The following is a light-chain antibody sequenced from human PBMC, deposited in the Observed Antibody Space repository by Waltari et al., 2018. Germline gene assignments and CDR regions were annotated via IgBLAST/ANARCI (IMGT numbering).Light chain of an antibody. CDR1: RLGGQF. CDR2: END. J-gene: IGLJ2*01. V-gene: IGLV3-1*01. CDR3: QTWDSTTTWI. Sequence: SYELTQPPPVSVSPGQTDHIPCPGYRLGGQFVGWYQQKPGQSPVVVIYENDQRPSGVPERFSGSNSGDTANLTIRGTQAMDEADYYCQTWDSTTTWIFGGGTKLTVL.